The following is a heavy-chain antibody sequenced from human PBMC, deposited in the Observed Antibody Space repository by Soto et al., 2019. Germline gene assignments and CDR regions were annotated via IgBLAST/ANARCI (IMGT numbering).Heavy chain of an antibody. V-gene: IGHV3-23*01. D-gene: IGHD4-4*01. J-gene: IGHJ6*03. CDR3: AKGGASNYLYYYYYYMDV. Sequence: GSLRLSCAASGFTFSSYAMSWVRQAPGKGLEWVSAISGSGGSTYYADSVKGRFTISRDNSKNTLYLQMNSLRAEDTAVYYCAKGGASNYLYYYYYYMDVWGKGTTVTVSS. CDR1: GFTFSSYA. CDR2: ISGSGGST.